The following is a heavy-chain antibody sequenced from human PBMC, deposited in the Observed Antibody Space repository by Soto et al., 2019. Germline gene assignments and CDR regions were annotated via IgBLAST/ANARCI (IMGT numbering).Heavy chain of an antibody. Sequence: GGSLRLSCAASGFTVSSNYMSWVRQAPGKGLEWVSVIYSGGSTYYADSVKGRFTISRDNSKNTLYLQMNSLRAEDTAVYYCARGWWLPYYFDYWGQGTLVTVSS. CDR1: GFTVSSNY. CDR2: IYSGGST. V-gene: IGHV3-66*01. CDR3: ARGWWLPYYFDY. D-gene: IGHD5-12*01. J-gene: IGHJ4*02.